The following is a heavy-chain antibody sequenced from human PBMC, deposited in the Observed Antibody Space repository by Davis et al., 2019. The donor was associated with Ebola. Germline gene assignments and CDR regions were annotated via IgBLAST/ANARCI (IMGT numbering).Heavy chain of an antibody. V-gene: IGHV1-18*01. Sequence: AASVKVSCKASGYTFTSYGISWVRQAPGQGLEWMGWISAYNGNTNYAQKFQGRVTITADKSTSTAYMELSSLRSDDTAVYYCSRDGRVYGDYAADYWGQGTLVTVSS. CDR2: ISAYNGNT. J-gene: IGHJ4*02. D-gene: IGHD4-17*01. CDR3: SRDGRVYGDYAADY. CDR1: GYTFTSYG.